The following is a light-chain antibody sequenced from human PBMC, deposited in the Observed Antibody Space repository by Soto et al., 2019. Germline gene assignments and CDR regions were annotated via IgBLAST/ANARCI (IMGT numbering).Light chain of an antibody. CDR3: QHYDSYPYT. CDR2: DAS. V-gene: IGKV1-5*01. J-gene: IGKJ2*01. CDR1: QSVSSW. Sequence: DIQMTQSPSTLSASVGDRVTITCRASQSVSSWLAWYHQKPGKAPKLLISDASTLESGVPSRFSGSGSGTEFTLTISRLQPDDFATYYCQHYDSYPYTFGQGTKLEIK.